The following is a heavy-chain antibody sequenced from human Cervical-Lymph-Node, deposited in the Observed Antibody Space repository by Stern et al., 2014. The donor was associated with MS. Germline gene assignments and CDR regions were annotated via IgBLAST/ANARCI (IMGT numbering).Heavy chain of an antibody. Sequence: VQLMQSGGGLVKPGGSLSLSCAASGFSPNNHNMNWVRQAPGKGLEWVAYICSSRAYIYYPDSEKGRITIASANAKKCLDLQRDSLRVEDTAVYYCARALEGANWFDFWGQGTLVTVSS. CDR2: ICSSRAYI. D-gene: IGHD1-26*01. CDR1: GFSPNNHN. J-gene: IGHJ4*02. CDR3: ARALEGANWFDF. V-gene: IGHV3-21*01.